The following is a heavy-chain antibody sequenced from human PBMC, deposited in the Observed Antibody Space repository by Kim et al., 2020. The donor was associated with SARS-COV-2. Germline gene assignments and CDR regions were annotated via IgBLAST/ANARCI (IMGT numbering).Heavy chain of an antibody. J-gene: IGHJ4*02. Sequence: PSLKSRVTISVDKSKTQFSLKLSSVTAADTAVYYCASRPLSIAAAGYFDYWGQGTLVTVSS. CDR3: ASRPLSIAAAGYFDY. V-gene: IGHV4-4*02. D-gene: IGHD6-13*01.